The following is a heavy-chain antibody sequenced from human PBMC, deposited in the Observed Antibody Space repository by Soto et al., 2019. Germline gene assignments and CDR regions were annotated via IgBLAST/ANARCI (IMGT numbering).Heavy chain of an antibody. V-gene: IGHV3-7*01. D-gene: IGHD3-10*01. CDR1: GFTVSSYW. J-gene: IGHJ4*02. Sequence: QAGGSLRLSCAASGFTVSSYWMSWVRQAPGKGLEWVANIKQDGSEKYYVDSVKGRFTISRDNAKNSLYLQMNSLRAEDTAVYYCARVLGGAWFSYYFDYWGQGTLVTVSS. CDR3: ARVLGGAWFSYYFDY. CDR2: IKQDGSEK.